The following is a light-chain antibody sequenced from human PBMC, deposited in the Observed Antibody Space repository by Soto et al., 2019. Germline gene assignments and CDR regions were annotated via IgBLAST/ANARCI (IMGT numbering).Light chain of an antibody. Sequence: EIVLTQSPGTLSLSPGERATLSCRASQSLDSSFLDWYQQKHGKAPRLLIYGASTRASGIPDRISGSGYGTDFTLTISSMQTEDVETYYCQKYNSDPLTFGGGTKVDIK. J-gene: IGKJ4*01. V-gene: IGKV3-20*01. CDR3: QKYNSDPLT. CDR2: GAS. CDR1: QSLDSSF.